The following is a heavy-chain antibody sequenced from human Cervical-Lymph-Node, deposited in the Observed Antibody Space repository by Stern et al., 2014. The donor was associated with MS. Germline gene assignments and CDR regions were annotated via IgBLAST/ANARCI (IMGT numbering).Heavy chain of an antibody. CDR1: GFTFDAYA. V-gene: IGHV3-9*01. CDR2: LSWNGGSR. Sequence: HLVESGGGLVPPGRSLRLSCVASGFTFDAYAMPWVRQAPGQGLEWVSGLSWNGGSRNSAASVKDRVTISRDHAQTFLDLQMSSLRPEDTAFDYCAKTLGRSYHDPFEMWGQGTMVIGSS. CDR3: AKTLGRSYHDPFEM. J-gene: IGHJ3*02. D-gene: IGHD3-16*02.